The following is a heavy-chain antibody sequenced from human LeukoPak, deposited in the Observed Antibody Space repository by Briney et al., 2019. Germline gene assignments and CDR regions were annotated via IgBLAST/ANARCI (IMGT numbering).Heavy chain of an antibody. CDR3: AREDYGGNSSDY. Sequence: GGSLRLSCAASGFTVSSNYMSCVRQAPGKGLEWVSVIYSGGSTYYADSVKGRFTISRDNSKNTLYLQMNSLRAEDTAVYYCAREDYGGNSSDYWGQGTLVTVSS. D-gene: IGHD4-23*01. V-gene: IGHV3-66*01. CDR1: GFTVSSNY. CDR2: IYSGGST. J-gene: IGHJ4*02.